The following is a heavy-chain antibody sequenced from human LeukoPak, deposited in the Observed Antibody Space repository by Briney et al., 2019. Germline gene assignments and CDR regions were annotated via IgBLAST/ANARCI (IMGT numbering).Heavy chain of an antibody. V-gene: IGHV1-2*06. CDR3: ARGSSLSSAMVRGVNDY. Sequence: ASVKVSCKASGYTFTGYYMHWVRQAPGQGLEWMGRINPNSGGTNYAQKFQGRVTMTRDTSISTAYMELSRLRSDDTAVYYCARGSSLSSAMVRGVNDYWGQGTLVTVSS. CDR2: INPNSGGT. D-gene: IGHD3-10*01. CDR1: GYTFTGYY. J-gene: IGHJ4*02.